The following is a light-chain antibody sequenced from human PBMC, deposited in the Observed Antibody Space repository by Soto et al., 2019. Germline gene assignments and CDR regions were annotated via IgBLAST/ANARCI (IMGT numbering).Light chain of an antibody. Sequence: EIVLTQSPCTLSLSPLEGATLSFMASQSVSSSYIAWYQQRPGQTPSLLIYGASTRATGIPDRFSGSGSGTHFTLTISRLEPGDFAVYYCQHFGGTTFTFGQGTRLETK. CDR3: QHFGGTTFT. CDR1: QSVSSSY. J-gene: IGKJ5*01. CDR2: GAS. V-gene: IGKV3-20*01.